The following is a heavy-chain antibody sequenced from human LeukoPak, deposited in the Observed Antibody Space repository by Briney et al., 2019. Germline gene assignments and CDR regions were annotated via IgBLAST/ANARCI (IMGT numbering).Heavy chain of an antibody. CDR1: GFTFSSSA. V-gene: IGHV3-74*01. D-gene: IGHD3-22*01. CDR2: INSDGSST. J-gene: IGHJ4*02. CDR3: ARDSPGRGYYDSSGYHDY. Sequence: GGSLRLSCAASGFTFSSSAMTWVRQAPGKGLVWVSRINSDGSSTSYADSVKGRFTISRDNAKNTLYLQMNSLRAEDTAVYYCARDSPGRGYYDSSGYHDYWGQGTLVTVSS.